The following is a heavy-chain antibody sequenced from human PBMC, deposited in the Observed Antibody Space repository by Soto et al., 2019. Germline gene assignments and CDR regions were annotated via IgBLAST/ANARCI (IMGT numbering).Heavy chain of an antibody. CDR3: ARTIFGVIFDP. Sequence: SETLSLTCSVSGGSISSGNWWTWVRQPPGKGLEWIGEIYRGGNSNYNPSLKSRVTISIDTSKNQFSLKLSSVTAADTAVYYCARTIFGVIFDPWGQGTLVTVSS. D-gene: IGHD3-3*01. CDR1: GGSISSGNW. V-gene: IGHV4-4*02. J-gene: IGHJ5*02. CDR2: IYRGGNS.